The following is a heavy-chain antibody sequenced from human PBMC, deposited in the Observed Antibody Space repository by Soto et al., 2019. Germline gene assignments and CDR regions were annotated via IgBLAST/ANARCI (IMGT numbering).Heavy chain of an antibody. CDR2: ISGSGGST. J-gene: IGHJ4*02. V-gene: IGHV3-23*01. Sequence: EVQLLESGGGLVQQGGSLRLSCAASGVTFSSYAMSWVRQAPGKGLEWGSAISGSGGSTYYADSVKGRFTISRANSKNTRYLQRNSLRSEETAVYYCAKIRDWGQGTLVTVSS. CDR3: AKIRD. CDR1: GVTFSSYA.